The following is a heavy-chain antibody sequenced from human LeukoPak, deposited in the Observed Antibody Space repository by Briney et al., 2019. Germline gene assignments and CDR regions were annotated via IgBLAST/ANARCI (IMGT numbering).Heavy chain of an antibody. CDR1: GGSISSSSYY. D-gene: IGHD6-19*01. V-gene: IGHV4-39*01. J-gene: IGHJ6*03. Sequence: SETLSLTCTVSGGSISSSSYYWGWIRQPPGKGLEWIGSIYYSGSTYYNPSLKSRVTISVDTSKNQFSLKLSSVTAADTAVYYCARQQSRYYYYMDVWGEGTTVTVSS. CDR3: ARQQSRYYYYMDV. CDR2: IYYSGST.